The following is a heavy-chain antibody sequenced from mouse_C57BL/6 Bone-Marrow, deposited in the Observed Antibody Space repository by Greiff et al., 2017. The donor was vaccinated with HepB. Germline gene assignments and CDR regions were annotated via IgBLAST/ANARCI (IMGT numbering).Heavy chain of an antibody. J-gene: IGHJ1*03. CDR1: GYTFTSYW. CDR3: ARPPYYGSRYWYFDV. V-gene: IGHV1-52*01. D-gene: IGHD1-1*01. CDR2: IDPSDSET. Sequence: QVQLQQPGAELVRPGSSVKLSCKASGYTFTSYWMHWVKQRPIQGLEWIGNIDPSDSETHYNQKFKDKATLTVDKSSSTAYMQISSLTSEDSAVYYCARPPYYGSRYWYFDVWGTGTTVTVSS.